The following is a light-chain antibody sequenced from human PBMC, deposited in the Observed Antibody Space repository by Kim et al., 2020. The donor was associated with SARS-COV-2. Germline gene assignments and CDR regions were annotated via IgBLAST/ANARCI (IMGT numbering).Light chain of an antibody. V-gene: IGLV3-19*01. CDR1: SLRSYY. CDR3: NSRASNDNVV. CDR2: GKN. J-gene: IGLJ2*01. Sequence: SSELTQDPAVSVALGQTVRITCQGDSLRSYYATWYQQKPGQAPILVIYGKNNRPSGIPDRFPGSSSGNTASLTITGTQEGDEADYYCNSRASNDNVVFGG.